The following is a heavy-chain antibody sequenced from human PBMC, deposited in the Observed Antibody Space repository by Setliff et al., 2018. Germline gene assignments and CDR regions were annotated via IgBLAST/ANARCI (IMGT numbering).Heavy chain of an antibody. CDR1: GFTFSHFA. V-gene: IGHV3-23*01. CDR2: IGAGGDYT. D-gene: IGHD2-15*01. CDR3: ARGVAPIGYCTLGSCQGFDL. Sequence: GGSLRLSCAASGFTFSHFAVTWVRQSPGRGLEWVASIGAGGDYTKYADSVRGRFTISRDNSKNTIYLQMNSLRAEDTAKYYCARGVAPIGYCTLGSCQGFDLWGQGTLVTVSS. J-gene: IGHJ4*02.